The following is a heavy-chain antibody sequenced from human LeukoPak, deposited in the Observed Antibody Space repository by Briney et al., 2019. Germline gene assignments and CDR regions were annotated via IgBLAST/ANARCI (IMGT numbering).Heavy chain of an antibody. CDR1: GFTFRDYY. CDR3: ARAFNDAFDI. J-gene: IGHJ3*02. CDR2: ISNSVGSRM. Sequence: GGXXRLSCEASGFTFRDYYMGWIGQAPGKGVEGVSYISNSVGSRMFKADSVKGGFTISRDNTKNSLYLQMNSLRAEDTAVYYCARAFNDAFDIWGQGTMVTVSS. V-gene: IGHV3-11*04.